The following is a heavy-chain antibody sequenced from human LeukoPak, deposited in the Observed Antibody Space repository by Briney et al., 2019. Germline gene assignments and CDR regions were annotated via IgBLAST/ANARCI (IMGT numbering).Heavy chain of an antibody. CDR2: INPNSGGT. V-gene: IGHV1-2*02. CDR3: ARDSSYVWFGELLTHFDY. D-gene: IGHD3-10*01. J-gene: IGHJ4*02. CDR1: GYTFTSYY. Sequence: GASVKVSCKASGYTFTSYYMHWVRQAPGQGLEWMGWINPNSGGTNYAQKFQGRVTMTRDTSISTAYMELSRLRSDDTAVYYCARDSSYVWFGELLTHFDYWGQGTLVTVSS.